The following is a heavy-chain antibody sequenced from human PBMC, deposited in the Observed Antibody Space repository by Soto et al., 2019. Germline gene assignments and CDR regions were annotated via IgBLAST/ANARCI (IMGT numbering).Heavy chain of an antibody. CDR2: IYWDDDK. Sequence: GLDLEWLALIYWDDDKRYSPSLKSRLTITKDTSKNQVVLTMTNMDPVDTATYYCARTTYSGAFDIWGQGTMVTVSS. D-gene: IGHD6-13*01. CDR3: ARTTYSGAFDI. J-gene: IGHJ3*02. V-gene: IGHV2-5*02.